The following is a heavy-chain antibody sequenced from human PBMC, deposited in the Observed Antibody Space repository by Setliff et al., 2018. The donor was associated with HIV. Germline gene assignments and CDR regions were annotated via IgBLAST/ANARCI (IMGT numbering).Heavy chain of an antibody. J-gene: IGHJ4*02. CDR2: ITSNLRYI. V-gene: IGHV3-21*04. CDR3: ARVGLYSNYAFDY. Sequence: GESLKISCVTSGFSFSRYTMMWVRQAPGKGLEWVSSITSNLRYIYADSVKGRFTISKDNAKNSLYLQMDSLRAEDTAVYYCARVGLYSNYAFDYWGQGMLVTVS. D-gene: IGHD4-4*01. CDR1: GFSFSRYT.